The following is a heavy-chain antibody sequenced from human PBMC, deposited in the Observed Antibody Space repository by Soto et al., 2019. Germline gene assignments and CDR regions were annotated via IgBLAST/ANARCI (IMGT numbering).Heavy chain of an antibody. CDR1: GGSFSGYY. V-gene: IGHV4-34*01. CDR2: INHSGST. CDR3: ARHPPRQYSSSFQLDD. D-gene: IGHD6-6*01. J-gene: IGHJ4*02. Sequence: SETLSLTCAVYGGSFSGYYWSWIRQPPGKGLEWIGEINHSGSTNYNPSLKSRVTISVDTSKNQFSLKLSSVTAADTAVYYCARHPPRQYSSSFQLDDWGQGTLVTVAS.